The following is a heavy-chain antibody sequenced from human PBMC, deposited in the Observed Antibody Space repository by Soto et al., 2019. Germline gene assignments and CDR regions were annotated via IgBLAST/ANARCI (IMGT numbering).Heavy chain of an antibody. J-gene: IGHJ6*02. CDR3: ARGGGYCSSTSCYTSHVAWCYYGMDV. CDR1: VGSISSGGYY. Sequence: SETLSLTCTFSVGSISSGGYYWSWIRQHPGKGLEWIGYIYYSGSTYYNPSLKSRVTISVDTSKNQFSLKLSSVTAADTAVYYCARGGGYCSSTSCYTSHVAWCYYGMDVWGQGTTVTVSS. CDR2: IYYSGST. D-gene: IGHD2-2*02. V-gene: IGHV4-31*03.